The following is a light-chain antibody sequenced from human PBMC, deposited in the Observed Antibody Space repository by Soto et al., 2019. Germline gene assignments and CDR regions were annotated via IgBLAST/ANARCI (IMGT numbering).Light chain of an antibody. V-gene: IGKV1-39*01. CDR2: EAS. CDR3: QQTYSPPAT. J-gene: IGKJ1*01. CDR1: QSIDTH. Sequence: DIRMTQSPSSLSASVGDRVTIACRASQSIDTHLNWYQQHPGKAPNALIYEASNLQSGVPSRFSGSGSGTDFTLTISGLQPDVSANYYCQQTYSPPATFGQGTKVEIK.